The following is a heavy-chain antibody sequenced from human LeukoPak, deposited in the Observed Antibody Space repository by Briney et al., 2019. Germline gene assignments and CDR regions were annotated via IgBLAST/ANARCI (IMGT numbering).Heavy chain of an antibody. Sequence: IPSETLSLTCAVSGGSISSSNWWSWVRQPPGKGLEWIGEIYHSGSTNYNPSLKSRVTISVDKSKNQFSLKLSSVTAADTAVYYCARDWGQELRYFDWLPTRGRAFDIWGQGTMVTVSS. CDR3: ARDWGQELRYFDWLPTRGRAFDI. CDR2: IYHSGST. D-gene: IGHD3-9*01. V-gene: IGHV4-4*02. J-gene: IGHJ3*02. CDR1: GGSISSSNW.